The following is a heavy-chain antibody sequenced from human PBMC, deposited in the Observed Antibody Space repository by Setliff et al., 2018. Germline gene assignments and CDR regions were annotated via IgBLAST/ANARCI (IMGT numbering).Heavy chain of an antibody. CDR3: ARFCGTSNCQRAPLFDY. V-gene: IGHV4-61*09. CDR1: GGSISSGNYY. Sequence: SETLSLTCTVSGGSISSGNYYWSWIRQPAGKGLEWIGHIQTSGTTNYNPSLESRVTISADTSRDRFSLRLTSVTAADTAIYYCARFCGTSNCQRAPLFDYWGQGILVTVSS. D-gene: IGHD1-1*01. CDR2: IQTSGTT. J-gene: IGHJ4*02.